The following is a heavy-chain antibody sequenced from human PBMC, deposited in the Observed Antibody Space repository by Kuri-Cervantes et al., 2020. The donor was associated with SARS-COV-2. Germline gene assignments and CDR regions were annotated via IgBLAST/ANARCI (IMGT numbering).Heavy chain of an antibody. CDR3: ARHGRKGSGYDKHFDY. Sequence: GSLRLSCTVSGGSIRSGKYYWSWIRQPPGKGLEWIGSIYYSGSTYYNPSLKSRVTISVDTSKNQFSLKLSSVTAADTAVYYCARHGRKGSGYDKHFDYWGQGTLVTVSS. CDR2: IYYSGST. V-gene: IGHV4-39*01. J-gene: IGHJ4*02. CDR1: GGSIRSGKYY. D-gene: IGHD5-12*01.